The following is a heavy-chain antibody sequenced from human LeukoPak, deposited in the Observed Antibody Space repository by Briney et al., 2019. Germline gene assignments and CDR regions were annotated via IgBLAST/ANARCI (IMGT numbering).Heavy chain of an antibody. CDR2: ISYDGNYK. V-gene: IGHV3-30-3*01. J-gene: IGHJ6*02. CDR1: GFTFSSCA. Sequence: GGSLRLSCAASGFTFSSCAVHWVRQAPGKGLGWVADISYDGNYKYYADSVKGRFTISRDSSKNTVYLQMNSLRAEDTAVYYCARSPWSGYVYQGMDVWGQGTTVTVSS. CDR3: ARSPWSGYVYQGMDV. D-gene: IGHD3-3*01.